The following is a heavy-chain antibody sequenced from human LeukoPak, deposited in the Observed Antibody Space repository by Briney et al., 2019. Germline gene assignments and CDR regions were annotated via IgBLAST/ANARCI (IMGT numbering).Heavy chain of an antibody. CDR2: IGSSGNNT. D-gene: IGHD3-10*01. J-gene: IGHJ4*02. Sequence: GSLRLSCSASGFTFASYAMYWVRQAPGKGLEYVSAIGSSGNNTHYADSVKGRFTISRDNSKITLYPQMSSLRAEDSAVYYCVKGSAYFYGSGTHFDYWGQGTLVTVSA. V-gene: IGHV3-64D*06. CDR3: VKGSAYFYGSGTHFDY. CDR1: GFTFASYA.